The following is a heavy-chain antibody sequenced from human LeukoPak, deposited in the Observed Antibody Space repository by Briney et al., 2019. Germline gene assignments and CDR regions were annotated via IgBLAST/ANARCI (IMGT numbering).Heavy chain of an antibody. D-gene: IGHD5-24*01. CDR1: GYTFTSYV. V-gene: IGHV1-3*01. Sequence: ASVKVSCKASGYTFTSYVMHWVRQAPGQRLEWMGCINDGNGNTKYSQEFQGRVTMTTDTSTNTAYMELRSLRSDDTAVYYCARGLQENLAWLKAFSAFDIWGQGTMVTVSS. CDR3: ARGLQENLAWLKAFSAFDI. CDR2: INDGNGNT. J-gene: IGHJ3*02.